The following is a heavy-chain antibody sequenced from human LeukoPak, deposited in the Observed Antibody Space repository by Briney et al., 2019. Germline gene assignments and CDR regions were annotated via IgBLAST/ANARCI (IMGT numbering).Heavy chain of an antibody. J-gene: IGHJ3*02. CDR2: ISYDGSNK. CDR1: GFTFSDYG. Sequence: GRSLRLSCAASGFTFSDYGIHWVRQAPGKGLEWVAVISYDGSNKYYADSVEGRFTISRDNSKNTLYLQMNSLRAEDTAVYYCARDGVSSSPGDAFDIWGQGTMVTVSS. D-gene: IGHD6-6*01. V-gene: IGHV3-30*03. CDR3: ARDGVSSSPGDAFDI.